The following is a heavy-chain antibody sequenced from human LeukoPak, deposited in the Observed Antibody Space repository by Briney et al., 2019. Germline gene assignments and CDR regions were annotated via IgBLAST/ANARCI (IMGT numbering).Heavy chain of an antibody. Sequence: GGSLRLSCAASGFTFSSYSMNWVRQAPGKGLEWVSYISSSSSTIYYADSVKGRFTISRDNAKNSVHLQMNSLRAEDTAVYYCVRVVHYGSGPAVGWGQGTLVTVSS. CDR3: VRVVHYGSGPAVG. CDR2: ISSSSSTI. D-gene: IGHD3-10*01. V-gene: IGHV3-48*04. J-gene: IGHJ4*02. CDR1: GFTFSSYS.